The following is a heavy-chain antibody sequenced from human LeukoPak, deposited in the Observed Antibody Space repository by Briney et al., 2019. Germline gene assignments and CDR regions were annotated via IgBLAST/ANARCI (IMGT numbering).Heavy chain of an antibody. CDR2: MLYDGSGI. D-gene: IGHD1-14*01. Sequence: GRSLRLSCAASGFSFRLYGMHWVRQAPGKGLEWVALMLYDGSGIYYADSVKGRFSISRDNSNNMFYLQMSSLRAEDSAVYYCARDLASGNHPDGFDVWAQGTLVTVSS. J-gene: IGHJ3*01. CDR1: GFSFRLYG. V-gene: IGHV3-33*05. CDR3: ARDLASGNHPDGFDV.